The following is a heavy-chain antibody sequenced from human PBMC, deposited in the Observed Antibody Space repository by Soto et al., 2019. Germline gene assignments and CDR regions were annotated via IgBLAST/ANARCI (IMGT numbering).Heavy chain of an antibody. D-gene: IGHD5-12*01. CDR3: ARGSIVRMATIAGYPFDY. CDR1: GYTFTGYY. CDR2: INPNSGGT. V-gene: IGHV1-2*02. J-gene: IGHJ4*02. Sequence: ASVKVSCKASGYTFTGYYMHWVRQAPGQGLEWMGWINPNSGGTNYAQKFQGRVTMTRDTSISTAYMELSRLRSDDTAVYYCARGSIVRMATIAGYPFDYWGQGTLVTVSS.